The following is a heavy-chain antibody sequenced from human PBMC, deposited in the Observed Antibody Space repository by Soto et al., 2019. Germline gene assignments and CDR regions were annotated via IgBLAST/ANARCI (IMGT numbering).Heavy chain of an antibody. J-gene: IGHJ4*02. CDR3: AIGHWLGK. CDR2: IKQDGNEK. CDR1: GFTFSDYL. V-gene: IGHV3-7*01. D-gene: IGHD6-19*01. Sequence: EVQLVDSGGALVQPGESLRLSCEASGFTFSDYLMTWVRQAPGKGLEWVATIKQDGNEKYYVDSVKGRFTISRDNAKNPLYLQLNALRAEDTAVYYCAIGHWLGKWGQGTLVTVSS.